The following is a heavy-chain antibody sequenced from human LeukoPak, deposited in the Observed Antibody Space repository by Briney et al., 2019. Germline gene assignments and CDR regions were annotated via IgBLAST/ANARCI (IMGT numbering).Heavy chain of an antibody. CDR1: GGSISRTSTY. Sequence: PSETLSLTCTVSGGSISRTSTYWGWIRQPPGKGLEYIGNIYFSGRTYHNPSLKSRVTISVDTSQNQFSLKLTSVTAAGSAVYFCAKSGGDTDYFDYWGQGTLVTVSS. V-gene: IGHV4-39*01. CDR2: IYFSGRT. J-gene: IGHJ4*02. CDR3: AKSGGDTDYFDY. D-gene: IGHD4-17*01.